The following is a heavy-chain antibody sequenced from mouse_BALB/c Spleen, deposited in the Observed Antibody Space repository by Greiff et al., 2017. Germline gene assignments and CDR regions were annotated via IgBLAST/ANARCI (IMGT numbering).Heavy chain of an antibody. Sequence: QVHVKQSGAELVRPGASVTLSCKASGYTFTDYEMHWVKQTPVHGLEWIGAIDPETGGTAYNQKFKGKATLTADKSSSTAYMELRSLTSEDSAVYYCTTHYYGPAWFAYWGQGTLVTVSA. V-gene: IGHV1-15*01. CDR1: GYTFTDYE. J-gene: IGHJ3*01. CDR2: IDPETGGT. D-gene: IGHD1-2*01. CDR3: TTHYYGPAWFAY.